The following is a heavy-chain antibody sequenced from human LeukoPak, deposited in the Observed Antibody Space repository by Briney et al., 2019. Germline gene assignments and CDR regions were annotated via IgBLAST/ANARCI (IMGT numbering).Heavy chain of an antibody. CDR3: AREPRRFGD. CDR1: GYTFTGYY. V-gene: IGHV1-2*02. D-gene: IGHD3-10*01. J-gene: IGHJ4*02. CDR2: INPNSGGT. Sequence: ASVKVSCKASGYTFTGYYMHWVRQAPGQGLEWMGWINPNSGGTNYAQKFQGRVTMTSDTSINTAYMELSSLRSEDTAVYYCAREPRRFGDWGQGTLVTVSS.